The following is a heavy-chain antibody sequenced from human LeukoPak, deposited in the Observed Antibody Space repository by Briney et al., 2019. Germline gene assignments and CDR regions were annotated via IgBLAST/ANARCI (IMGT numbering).Heavy chain of an antibody. Sequence: PSETLSLTCAVYGGSFSGYYWSWIRQPPGKGLEWIGYIYYSGSTNYNPSLKSRVTISVDTSKNQFSLKLSSVTAADTAVYYCAREDDSSGYYRYWGQGTLVTVSS. V-gene: IGHV4-59*01. CDR1: GGSFSGYY. D-gene: IGHD3-22*01. J-gene: IGHJ4*02. CDR2: IYYSGST. CDR3: AREDDSSGYYRY.